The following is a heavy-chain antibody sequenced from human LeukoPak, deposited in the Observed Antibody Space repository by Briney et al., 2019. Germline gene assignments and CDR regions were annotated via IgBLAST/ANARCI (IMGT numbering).Heavy chain of an antibody. CDR1: GYTFTTYD. V-gene: IGHV1-8*01. Sequence: ASVKVSCKASGYTFTTYDIIWVRQATGQGLEWMGWMNPNSGNTGYAQKFQGRVTMTRDTSISTAYMELSSLRSEDTAVYFCATETKIPPYYFESGGQGTPVIVS. CDR2: MNPNSGNT. J-gene: IGHJ4*02. CDR3: ATETKIPPYYFES.